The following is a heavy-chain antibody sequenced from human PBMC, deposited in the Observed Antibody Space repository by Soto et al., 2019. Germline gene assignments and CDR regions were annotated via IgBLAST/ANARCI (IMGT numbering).Heavy chain of an antibody. CDR3: ARAHPRGYSYRPYYYYYGMDV. CDR1: GFTFSSYG. V-gene: IGHV3-33*01. Sequence: QVQLVESGGGVVQPGRSLRLSCAASGFTFSSYGMHWVRQAPGKGLEWVAVIWYDGSNKYYADSVKGRFTISRDNSKNRLYLQIDILRAEEAAVYYCARAHPRGYSYRPYYYYYGMDVWGQGTAVTVSS. J-gene: IGHJ6*02. CDR2: IWYDGSNK. D-gene: IGHD5-18*01.